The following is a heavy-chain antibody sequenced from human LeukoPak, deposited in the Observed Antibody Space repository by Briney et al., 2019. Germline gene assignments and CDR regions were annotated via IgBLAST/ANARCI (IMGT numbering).Heavy chain of an antibody. J-gene: IGHJ5*02. V-gene: IGHV1-2*02. CDR1: GYTFTGYY. CDR2: INPNSGGT. Sequence: ASVKVSCKASGYTFTGYYMHWVRQAPGQGLEWMGWINPNSGGTNYAQKFQGRVTMTRDTSISTAYMELSRLRSDDTAVYYCARERITGNWFDPWGQGTLVTVSS. D-gene: IGHD1-20*01. CDR3: ARERITGNWFDP.